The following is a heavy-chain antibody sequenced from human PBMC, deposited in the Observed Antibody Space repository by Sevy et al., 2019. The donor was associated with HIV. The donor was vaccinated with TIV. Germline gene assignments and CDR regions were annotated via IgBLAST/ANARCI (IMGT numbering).Heavy chain of an antibody. D-gene: IGHD6-13*01. V-gene: IGHV4-39*01. CDR1: GGSINNKAYY. CDR2: MSYSGNS. J-gene: IGHJ1*01. CDR3: ARRLAAAGGGNEYFQP. Sequence: SETLSLTCTVSGGSINNKAYYWARIRQPPGKGLEWIGSMSYSGNSYYNPSLNCRVTISLDTSKNQFSLRLTFVTAADTAVYYCARRLAAAGGGNEYFQPWGQGTLVTVSS.